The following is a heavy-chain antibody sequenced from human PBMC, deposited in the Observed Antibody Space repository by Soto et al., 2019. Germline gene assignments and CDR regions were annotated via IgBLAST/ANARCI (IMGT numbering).Heavy chain of an antibody. Sequence: QVQLVQSGAEVKKPGSSVKVSCKASEGTFSSYAISWVRQAPGQGLEWMGGIIPIFGTANYAQKFQGRVTITADESKSTAYMELSSLRSEDTAVYYCARERLNYYGSGSYNWFDPWGQGTLVTVSS. V-gene: IGHV1-69*01. CDR2: IIPIFGTA. D-gene: IGHD3-10*01. CDR1: EGTFSSYA. J-gene: IGHJ5*02. CDR3: ARERLNYYGSGSYNWFDP.